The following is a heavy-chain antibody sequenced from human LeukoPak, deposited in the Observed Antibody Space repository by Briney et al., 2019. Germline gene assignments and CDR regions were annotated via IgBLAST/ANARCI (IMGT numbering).Heavy chain of an antibody. D-gene: IGHD6-6*01. V-gene: IGHV3-21*01. Sequence: PGGSLRLPCAASGFTFSSYNMNWVRQAPGKGLEWVSSISSSSSYIYYADSVKGRFTISRDNAKNSLYLQMNSLRAEDTAVYYCARDMYSSSFNWFDPWGQGTLVTVSS. CDR2: ISSSSSYI. CDR1: GFTFSSYN. CDR3: ARDMYSSSFNWFDP. J-gene: IGHJ5*02.